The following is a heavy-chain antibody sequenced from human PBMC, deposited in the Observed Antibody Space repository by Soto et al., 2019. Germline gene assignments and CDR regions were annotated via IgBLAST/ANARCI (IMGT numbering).Heavy chain of an antibody. J-gene: IGHJ4*02. D-gene: IGHD6-13*01. V-gene: IGHV4-34*02. Sequence: QVQLQQWGAGLLKPSETLSLTCAVYGGPFSGYYWSWIRQPPGKGLEWIGEINRSGRTNYNPSLKSRVTISVDTAKTQFSLRLSSVTAAATDVYYCARGVSGDSSSWYVYWAQVTLLRLSS. CDR2: INRSGRT. CDR1: GGPFSGYY. CDR3: ARGVSGDSSSWYVY.